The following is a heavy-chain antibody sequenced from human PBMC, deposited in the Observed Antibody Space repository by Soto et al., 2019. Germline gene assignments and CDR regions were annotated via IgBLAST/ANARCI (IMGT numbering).Heavy chain of an antibody. CDR1: GGSISSSNW. Sequence: QVQLQESGPGLVKPSGTLSLTCAVSGGSISSSNWWSWVRQPPGKGLEWIGEIYHSGSTNYNPSLKSRVTISVDKSKNQFSRKLSSVTAADTAVYYCARSQYSGYHLRWFDPWGQGTLVTVSS. CDR2: IYHSGST. V-gene: IGHV4-4*02. D-gene: IGHD5-12*01. J-gene: IGHJ5*02. CDR3: ARSQYSGYHLRWFDP.